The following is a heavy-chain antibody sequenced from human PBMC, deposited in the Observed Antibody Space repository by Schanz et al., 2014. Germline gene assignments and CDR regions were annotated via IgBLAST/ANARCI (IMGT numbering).Heavy chain of an antibody. CDR3: ARAKRFGDMDV. CDR1: GYTFTSYS. D-gene: IGHD3-10*01. CDR2: ISTSNGNT. Sequence: QVQLVQSGAEVKKPGASVKVSCKASGYTFTSYSMHWVRQAPGQGLEWMGWISTSNGNTNYIQKLQGRVTMTTDTSTSTAYMELRSLRSDDTAVYYCARAKRFGDMDVWGQGTTVTVSS. J-gene: IGHJ6*02. V-gene: IGHV1-18*04.